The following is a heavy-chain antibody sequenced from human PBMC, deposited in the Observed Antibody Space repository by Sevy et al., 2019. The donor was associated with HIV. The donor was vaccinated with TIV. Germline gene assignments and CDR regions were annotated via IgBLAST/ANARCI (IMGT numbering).Heavy chain of an antibody. Sequence: GGSLRLSCAASGFTFNRYSMHWVRQAPGKGLEWVATISFDATNKHYPDSVKGRFTISRDNFQNSLFLQMDSLRPEDTAVHYCALERLSSDVAEYFQNWGQGTLVTDSS. D-gene: IGHD1-1*01. CDR2: ISFDATNK. J-gene: IGHJ1*01. V-gene: IGHV3-30-3*01. CDR1: GFTFNRYS. CDR3: ALERLSSDVAEYFQN.